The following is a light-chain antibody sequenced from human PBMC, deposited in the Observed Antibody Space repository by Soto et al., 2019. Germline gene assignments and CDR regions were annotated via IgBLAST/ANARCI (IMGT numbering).Light chain of an antibody. CDR2: GTS. V-gene: IGKV3-20*01. CDR3: QQYGTSPGYT. CDR1: QSASSNY. J-gene: IGKJ2*01. Sequence: EIVLTQSPGTLSLSPGERATLSCRASQSASSNYLTWYQQKPGQAPRLLIHGTSNRATGIPDRFSGSGSGTDFTLTISRLEPEDFAVYYCQQYGTSPGYTFGQGTELEIK.